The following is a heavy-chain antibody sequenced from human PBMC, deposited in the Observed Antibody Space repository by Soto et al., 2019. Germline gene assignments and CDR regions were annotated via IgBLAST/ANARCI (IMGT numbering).Heavy chain of an antibody. CDR1: EDSFRNYA. CDR3: AVMYYYDSSGSVWFDP. D-gene: IGHD3-22*01. V-gene: IGHV1-69*06. CDR2: IIPIFGTA. Sequence: ASVKVSCKASEDSFRNYAISWVRQAPGQGLEWMGGIIPIFGTANYAQKFQGRVTITADTSANTVYLELSSLRSEDTAVYYCAVMYYYDSSGSVWFDPWGQGALVTVSS. J-gene: IGHJ5*02.